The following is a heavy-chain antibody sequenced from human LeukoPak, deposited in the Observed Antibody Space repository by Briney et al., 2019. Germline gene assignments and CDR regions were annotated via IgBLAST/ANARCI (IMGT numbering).Heavy chain of an antibody. CDR2: IYYSGRT. V-gene: IGHV4-39*01. CDR3: ARFFYYDASLPPY. D-gene: IGHD3-16*01. CDR1: GGYISTSNYY. J-gene: IGHJ4*02. Sequence: PSETLSLTXSVSGGYISTSNYYWGRIRQPPGKGLEWIGTIYYSGRTYYNPSLQSRVTISLDTSQNQLSLQVRSVTVVDTAVYYCARFFYYDASLPPYWGQGTLVTVSS.